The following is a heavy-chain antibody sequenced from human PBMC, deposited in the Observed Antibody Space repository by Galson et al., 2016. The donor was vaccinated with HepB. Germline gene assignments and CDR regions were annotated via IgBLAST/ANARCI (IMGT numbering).Heavy chain of an antibody. J-gene: IGHJ4*01. Sequence: SLRLSCAASGFTFSTYAMHWVRQAPGKGLEWVAFIWYDGSKKYYAESVKGRFTVSRGNFKGSLYLQMDSLRAEDTAVYYCARGLSYGGNALFRWGHGTLVTVSS. V-gene: IGHV3-33*01. D-gene: IGHD4/OR15-4a*01. CDR2: IWYDGSKK. CDR3: ARGLSYGGNALFR. CDR1: GFTFSTYA.